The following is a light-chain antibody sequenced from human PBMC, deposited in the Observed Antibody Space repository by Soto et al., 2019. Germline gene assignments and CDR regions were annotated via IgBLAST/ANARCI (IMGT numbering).Light chain of an antibody. J-gene: IGKJ1*01. CDR3: HQYSSSLPWT. CDR2: GAS. V-gene: IGKV3-20*01. CDR1: QSVTSSY. Sequence: EIVLTQAPGTLSLSPGERATLSCRASQSVTSSYLAWFQQKPGQAPRLLIYGASSRATGIPDRFSGSGSGTDFTPTISRLEPEDFAVYYCHQYSSSLPWTFGQGTKVDIK.